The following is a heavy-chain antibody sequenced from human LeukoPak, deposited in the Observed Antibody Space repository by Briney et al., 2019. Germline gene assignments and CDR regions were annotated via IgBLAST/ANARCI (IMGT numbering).Heavy chain of an antibody. Sequence: GGSLRLSCAASGFTFSSYSMNWVRQAPGKGLEWVSSISSSSSYIYYADSVKGRFTISRDNAKNSLYLQMNSLRAEDTAVYYCARDQFGYCSGGSCSSYYYYGMDVWGKGTTVTVSS. CDR3: ARDQFGYCSGGSCSSYYYYGMDV. D-gene: IGHD2-15*01. J-gene: IGHJ6*04. V-gene: IGHV3-21*01. CDR2: ISSSSSYI. CDR1: GFTFSSYS.